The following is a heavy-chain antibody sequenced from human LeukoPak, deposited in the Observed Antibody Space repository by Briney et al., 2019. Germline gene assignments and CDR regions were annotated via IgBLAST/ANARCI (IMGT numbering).Heavy chain of an antibody. CDR2: IIPIFGTA. J-gene: IGHJ2*01. V-gene: IGHV1-69*05. CDR3: ARVALGSWYFGL. CDR1: GGTFSSYA. D-gene: IGHD2-15*01. Sequence: GASVKVSCKASGGTFSSYAISWVRQAPGQGLEWMGGIIPIFGTANYAQKFQGRVTLTTDTSTSTAYMDLRSLRSDDTAVYHCARVALGSWYFGLWGRGTLVTVSS.